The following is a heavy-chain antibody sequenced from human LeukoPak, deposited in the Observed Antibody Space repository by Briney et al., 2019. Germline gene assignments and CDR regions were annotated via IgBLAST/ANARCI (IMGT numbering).Heavy chain of an antibody. V-gene: IGHV1-2*02. Sequence: AASVKVSCKASGYTFTGYYMHWVRQAPGQGLEWMGWINPNSGGTNYAQKLQGRVTMTTDTSTSTAYMELRSLRSDDTAVYYCARGIHCSGGSCYSSPVDYWGQGTLVTVSS. J-gene: IGHJ4*02. CDR2: INPNSGGT. CDR3: ARGIHCSGGSCYSSPVDY. CDR1: GYTFTGYY. D-gene: IGHD2-15*01.